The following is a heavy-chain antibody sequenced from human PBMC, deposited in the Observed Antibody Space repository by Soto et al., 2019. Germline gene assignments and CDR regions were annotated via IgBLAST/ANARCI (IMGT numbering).Heavy chain of an antibody. CDR1: SGSISSGDYY. CDR2: IYYSGST. J-gene: IGHJ4*02. D-gene: IGHD5-12*01. Sequence: QVQLQESGPGLVKPSQTLSLTCTVSSGSISSGDYYWSWIRQPPGNGLEWIGNIYYSGSTDYNPTLKSRVSISVDTSKNQFSLKLSSVTAADTAVYYCASIRGYRGYAGGYFDYWRQGTLVTFSS. CDR3: ASIRGYRGYAGGYFDY. V-gene: IGHV4-30-4*01.